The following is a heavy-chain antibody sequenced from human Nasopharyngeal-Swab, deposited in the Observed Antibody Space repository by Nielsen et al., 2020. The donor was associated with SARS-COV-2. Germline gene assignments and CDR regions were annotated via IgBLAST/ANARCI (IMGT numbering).Heavy chain of an antibody. CDR3: ARSSYDSSGYGFDY. Sequence: SETLSLTCTVSGYSISSGYYWGWIRQPPGKGLEWIGCIYHSGSTYYNPSLKSRVTISVDTSKNQFSLKLSSVTAADTAVYYCARSSYDSSGYGFDYWGQGTLVTVSS. J-gene: IGHJ4*02. V-gene: IGHV4-38-2*02. D-gene: IGHD3-22*01. CDR2: IYHSGST. CDR1: GYSISSGYY.